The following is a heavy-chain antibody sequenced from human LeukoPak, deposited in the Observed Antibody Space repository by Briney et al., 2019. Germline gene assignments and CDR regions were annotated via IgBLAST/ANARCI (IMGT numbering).Heavy chain of an antibody. CDR1: GFTFSSYS. Sequence: PGGSLRLSCVASGFTFSSYSMNWVRQAPGEGLEWVSYIGASGDAIYYADSVKGRFTISRDNAKNSLYLQMNSLRAEDTAVYYCARHDSSIVGATTFDYWGQGTLVTVSS. CDR3: ARHDSSIVGATTFDY. V-gene: IGHV3-48*01. D-gene: IGHD1-26*01. CDR2: IGASGDAI. J-gene: IGHJ4*02.